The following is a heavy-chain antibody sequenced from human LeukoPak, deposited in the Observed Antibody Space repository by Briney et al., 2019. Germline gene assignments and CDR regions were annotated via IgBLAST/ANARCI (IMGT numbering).Heavy chain of an antibody. CDR3: ARDSSDGTLWNLRGIDS. D-gene: IGHD3-10*01. V-gene: IGHV4-61*02. CDR2: IYTSGST. CDR1: GGSLSSGSYY. J-gene: IGHJ4*02. Sequence: SETLSLTCTVSGGSLSSGSYYWSWIRQPAGKGLEWVGRIYTSGSTNYNPSLKSRVTISVDTSKNQFSLKLSSVTAADTAVYYCARDSSDGTLWNLRGIDSWGQGTLVTVSS.